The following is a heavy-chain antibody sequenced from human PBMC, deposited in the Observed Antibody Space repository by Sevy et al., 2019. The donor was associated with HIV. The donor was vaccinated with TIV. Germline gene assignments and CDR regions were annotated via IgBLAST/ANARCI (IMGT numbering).Heavy chain of an antibody. J-gene: IGHJ4*02. D-gene: IGHD3-16*02. CDR3: ARTVGGSYRYYFDY. V-gene: IGHV1-18*04. CDR2: ISAYNGNT. CDR1: GYTLTGYG. Sequence: ASVKVSCKASGYTLTGYGISWVRQAPGQGLEWMGWISAYNGNTNYAQTLQGRVTMTTDTSTSTAYMELRSLRSDDTAVYYCARTVGGSYRYYFDYWGQGALVTVSS.